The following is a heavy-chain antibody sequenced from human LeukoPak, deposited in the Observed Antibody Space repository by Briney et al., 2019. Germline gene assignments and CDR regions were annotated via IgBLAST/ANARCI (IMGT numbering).Heavy chain of an antibody. CDR3: ARDPQQQLTFDY. J-gene: IGHJ4*02. D-gene: IGHD6-13*01. CDR2: ISYDGSNK. Sequence: PGRSLRLSCAASGFTFSSYAMHWVRQAPGKGLEWVAVISYDGSNKYYADSVKGRFTISRDNSKNTLYLQMNSLRAEDTAVYCCARDPQQQLTFDYWGQGTLVTVSS. V-gene: IGHV3-30-3*01. CDR1: GFTFSSYA.